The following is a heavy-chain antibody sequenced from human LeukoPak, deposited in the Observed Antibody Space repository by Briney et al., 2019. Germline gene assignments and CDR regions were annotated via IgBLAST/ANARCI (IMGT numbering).Heavy chain of an antibody. D-gene: IGHD3-3*01. J-gene: IGHJ4*02. CDR1: GFTFSSYS. CDR3: ARVGFYDFWSGINFFDY. Sequence: GRSLRLSRAASGFTFSSYSMNWVRQAPGKGLEWVSSITSSSSTYYSDSLKGRFTISRDNAKNSLYLQMNSLRVEDTAVYYCARVGFYDFWSGINFFDYWGQGALVTVSS. V-gene: IGHV3-21*01. CDR2: ITSSSST.